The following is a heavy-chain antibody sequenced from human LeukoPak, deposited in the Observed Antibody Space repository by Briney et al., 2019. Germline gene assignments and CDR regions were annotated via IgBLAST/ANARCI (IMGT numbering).Heavy chain of an antibody. CDR3: ARLGDCSSTSCYYYYYGMDV. Sequence: GESPKISCKGSGYSFTSYWIGWVRQMPGKGLEWMGIIYPGDSDTRYSPSFQGQVTISADKSISTAYLQWSSLKASDTAMYYCARLGDCSSTSCYYYYYGMDVWGQGTTVTVSS. CDR1: GYSFTSYW. J-gene: IGHJ6*02. CDR2: IYPGDSDT. V-gene: IGHV5-51*01. D-gene: IGHD2-2*01.